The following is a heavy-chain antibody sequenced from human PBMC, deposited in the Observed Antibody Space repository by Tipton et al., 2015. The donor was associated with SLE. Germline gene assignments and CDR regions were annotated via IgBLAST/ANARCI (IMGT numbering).Heavy chain of an antibody. J-gene: IGHJ5*02. CDR2: LYHRGRT. V-gene: IGHV4-38-2*02. D-gene: IGHD6-13*01. CDR1: GYSITSGDY. Sequence: TLSLTCAVSGYSITSGDYWGWIRQPPGKGLEWVGSLYHRGRTYYNPSLKRRVTISTDTSKNEIYLRLTSVTATDTAVYFCARDPYDSTWRNGWFDPWGQGTLVTVSS. CDR3: ARDPYDSTWRNGWFDP.